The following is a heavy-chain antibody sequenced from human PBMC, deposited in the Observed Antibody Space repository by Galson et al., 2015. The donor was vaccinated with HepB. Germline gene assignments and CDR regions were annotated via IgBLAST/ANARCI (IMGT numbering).Heavy chain of an antibody. D-gene: IGHD5-18*01. CDR3: AKDRDTAALDY. CDR1: GFTFSSYG. Sequence: SLRLSCAASGFTFSSYGMHWVRQAPGKGLEWVAVISYDGSNKYYADSVKGRFTISRDNSKNTLYLQMNSLRAEDTAVYYCAKDRDTAALDYWGQGTLVTVSS. CDR2: ISYDGSNK. J-gene: IGHJ4*02. V-gene: IGHV3-30*18.